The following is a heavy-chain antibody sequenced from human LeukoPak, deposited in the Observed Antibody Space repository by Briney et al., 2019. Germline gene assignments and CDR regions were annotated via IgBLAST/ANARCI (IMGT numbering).Heavy chain of an antibody. Sequence: PSETLSLTCAVYGGSFSGYYWSWIRQPPGKGLEWIGEINHSGSTNYNPSLKSRVSTSVDTSKNQVSLKLSSLTAADTAVYYCARDLGSSGAFDIWGQGTMVTVSS. CDR1: GGSFSGYY. J-gene: IGHJ3*02. D-gene: IGHD1-26*01. CDR2: INHSGST. V-gene: IGHV4-34*01. CDR3: ARDLGSSGAFDI.